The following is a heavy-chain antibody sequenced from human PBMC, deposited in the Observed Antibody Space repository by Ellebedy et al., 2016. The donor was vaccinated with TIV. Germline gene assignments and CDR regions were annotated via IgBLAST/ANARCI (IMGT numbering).Heavy chain of an antibody. D-gene: IGHD2-15*01. Sequence: GESLKISCAASGLTVRSNYMSWVRQAPGKGLEWVSMIYSGDRTSYADSVRGRFTVSSDISRNTLYLQMNNLRVEDTAVYYCARDRSGVSFDYWGQGTLVTVSP. CDR2: IYSGDRT. V-gene: IGHV3-53*01. CDR3: ARDRSGVSFDY. J-gene: IGHJ4*02. CDR1: GLTVRSNY.